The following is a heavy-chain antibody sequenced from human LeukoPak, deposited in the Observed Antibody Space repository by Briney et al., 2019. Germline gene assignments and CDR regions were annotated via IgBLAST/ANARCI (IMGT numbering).Heavy chain of an antibody. D-gene: IGHD2-2*01. J-gene: IGHJ5*02. CDR2: INHSGST. CDR3: TRERSTPGINWFDP. Sequence: SETLSLTCAVYGESFSAYCWNWIRQSPGKGLEWIGEINHSGSTNYNPSLKSRVTISVDTSKNQTSKRQFSLKLNSVTDADTAVYYCTRERSTPGINWFDPWGQGTLVTVSS. CDR1: GESFSAYC. V-gene: IGHV4-34*01.